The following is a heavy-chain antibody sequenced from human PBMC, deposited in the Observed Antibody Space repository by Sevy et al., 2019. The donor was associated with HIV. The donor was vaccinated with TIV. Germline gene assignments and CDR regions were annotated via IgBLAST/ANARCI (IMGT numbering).Heavy chain of an antibody. CDR3: ARDLCSGGRCYSGFPDY. Sequence: GGSLRLSCAASGFTFSSYSMNWVRQAPGKGLEWVSSISSSSSYIYYADSVKGRFTISRDNAKNSLYLQMNSLRAEDTAVYYCARDLCSGGRCYSGFPDYWGHGTLVTVSS. CDR2: ISSSSSYI. D-gene: IGHD2-15*01. CDR1: GFTFSSYS. V-gene: IGHV3-21*01. J-gene: IGHJ4*01.